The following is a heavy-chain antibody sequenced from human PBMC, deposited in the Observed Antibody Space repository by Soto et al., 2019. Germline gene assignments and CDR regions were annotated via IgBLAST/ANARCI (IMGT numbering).Heavy chain of an antibody. CDR2: ISGSGFKK. CDR3: AKGNRYYYDSSGYPIRALDY. V-gene: IGHV3-23*01. CDR1: GFIFENFG. D-gene: IGHD3-22*01. Sequence: PGGSLRLSCAASGFIFENFGMSWVRQAPGKGLEWISSISGSGFKKYYADSVKGRFTISRDNSKNTLYLQMNSLRAEDTAVYYCAKGNRYYYDSSGYPIRALDYWGQGTLVTVSS. J-gene: IGHJ4*02.